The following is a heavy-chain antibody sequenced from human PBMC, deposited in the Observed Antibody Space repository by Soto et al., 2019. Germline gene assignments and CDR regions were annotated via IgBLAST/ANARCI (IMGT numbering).Heavy chain of an antibody. V-gene: IGHV1-2*02. J-gene: IGHJ4*02. CDR1: GYTFTGYY. CDR3: ARQRHYYDSSGYLYYFDY. Sequence: ASVKVSCKASGYTFTGYYMHWVRQAPGQGLEWMGWINPNSGGTNYAQKFQGRVTMTRDTSISTAYMELSRLRSDDTAVYYCARQRHYYDSSGYLYYFDYCGQGTLVTVSP. CDR2: INPNSGGT. D-gene: IGHD3-22*01.